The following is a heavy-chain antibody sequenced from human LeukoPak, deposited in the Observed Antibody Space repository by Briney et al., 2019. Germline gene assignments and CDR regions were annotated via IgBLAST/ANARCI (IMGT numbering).Heavy chain of an antibody. J-gene: IGHJ4*02. CDR1: GFTFSSYG. V-gene: IGHV3-30*18. CDR2: ISYDGSNK. D-gene: IGHD2-21*02. CDR3: AKSPTVVVTAIPYYFDY. Sequence: GGSLRLSCAASGFTFSSYGMHWVRQAPGKGLEWVAVISYDGSNKYYADSVKGRFTISRDNSKNTLYLQMNSLRAEDTAVYYCAKSPTVVVTAIPYYFDYWGQGTLVTVSS.